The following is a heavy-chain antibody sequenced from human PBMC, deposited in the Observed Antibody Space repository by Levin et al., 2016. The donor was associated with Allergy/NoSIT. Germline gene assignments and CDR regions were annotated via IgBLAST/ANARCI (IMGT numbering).Heavy chain of an antibody. CDR2: IFHTGIT. CDR3: ARASITKMVVAPGGWFDP. J-gene: IGHJ5*02. Sequence: SETLSLTCTVFNYSISRSYYWGWIRQPPGKGLEWIGTIFHTGITYYNPSLQSRVTISVDTSKNQFSLRLNSVTAADTAVYYCARASITKMVVAPGGWFDPWGQGTLVTVSS. V-gene: IGHV4-38-2*02. CDR1: NYSISRSYY. D-gene: IGHD3-22*01.